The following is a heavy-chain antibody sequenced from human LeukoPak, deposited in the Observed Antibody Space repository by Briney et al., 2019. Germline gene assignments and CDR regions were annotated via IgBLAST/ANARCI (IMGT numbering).Heavy chain of an antibody. D-gene: IGHD6-19*01. J-gene: IGHJ6*03. V-gene: IGHV3-7*01. CDR1: GFTFSSYS. CDR2: IKQDGSEK. Sequence: GGSLRLSCAASGFTFSSYSMTWVRQAPGKGLEWVANIKQDGSEKYYVDSVKGRFTISRDNAKNSLYLQINSLRAEDTAVYYCARVAGTVYYYYYMDVWGKGTTVTVSS. CDR3: ARVAGTVYYYYYMDV.